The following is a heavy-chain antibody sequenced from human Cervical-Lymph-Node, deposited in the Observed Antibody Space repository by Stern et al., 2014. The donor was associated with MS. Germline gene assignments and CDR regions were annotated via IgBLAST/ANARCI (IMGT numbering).Heavy chain of an antibody. CDR1: GDSVSSNIYY. D-gene: IGHD1-26*01. Sequence: QLQLQESGPGLVKPSETLALTCTVSGDSVSSNIYYWGWIRQPPGKGLEWIGSLYYSGSTYYNPSLKSRVTISVDTSKDQFSLQLSSVTAADTAVYYCARRGPRGGDSYYHIMDVWGQGTTVTVSS. CDR3: ARRGPRGGDSYYHIMDV. J-gene: IGHJ6*02. CDR2: LYYSGST. V-gene: IGHV4-39*01.